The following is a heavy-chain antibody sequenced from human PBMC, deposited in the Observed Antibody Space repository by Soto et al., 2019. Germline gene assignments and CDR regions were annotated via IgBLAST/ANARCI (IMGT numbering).Heavy chain of an antibody. V-gene: IGHV1-69*01. Sequence: QVQLVQSGAEVKKPGSSVKVSCKASGGTFSSYAISWVRQAPGQGLEWMGGIIPISGTANYAQKFQGRVTMTADDSTSTAYMELSSLRSEDTAVYYCARSQGSSTSLEIYYYYYYGMDVWGQGTTVTGSS. CDR1: GGTFSSYA. J-gene: IGHJ6*02. CDR3: ARSQGSSTSLEIYYYYYYGMDV. D-gene: IGHD2-2*01. CDR2: IIPISGTA.